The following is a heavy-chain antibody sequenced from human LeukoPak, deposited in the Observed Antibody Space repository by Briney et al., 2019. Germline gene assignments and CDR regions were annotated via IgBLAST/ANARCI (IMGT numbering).Heavy chain of an antibody. D-gene: IGHD3-16*02. V-gene: IGHV4-59*01. CDR2: IYYSGST. CDR1: GGSISSYY. CDR3: ARASLVGSLDY. Sequence: SETLSLTCTVSGGSISSYYWSWIRQPPGKGLDWIGYIYYSGSTNYNPSLKSRVTISVDTSKNQFSLKLSAVTAADTAVYYCARASLVGSLDYWGQGTLVTVSS. J-gene: IGHJ4*02.